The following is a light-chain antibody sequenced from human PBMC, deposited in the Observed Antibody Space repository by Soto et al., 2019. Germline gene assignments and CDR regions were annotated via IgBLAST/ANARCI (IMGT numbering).Light chain of an antibody. J-gene: IGKJ5*01. Sequence: EIVLTQSPATLSLSPGERATLSCRASQSVSNHIGWYQQKPGQAPRLLIYDASNTATAIPAMFSRCGSGTDFTLTISSVAPEDSAVYYCQKSGTFGQGTRLDIK. CDR1: QSVSNH. CDR3: QKSGT. V-gene: IGKV3-11*01. CDR2: DAS.